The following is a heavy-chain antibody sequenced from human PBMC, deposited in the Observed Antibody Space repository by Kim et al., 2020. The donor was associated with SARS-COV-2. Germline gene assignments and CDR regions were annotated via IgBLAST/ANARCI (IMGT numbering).Heavy chain of an antibody. D-gene: IGHD1-26*01. CDR3: ARAERATVLFDYYYYGMDV. Sequence: SRVTISVDTSKNQFSLKLSSVTAADTAVYYCARAERATVLFDYYYYGMDVWGQGTTVTVSS. J-gene: IGHJ6*02. V-gene: IGHV4-59*01.